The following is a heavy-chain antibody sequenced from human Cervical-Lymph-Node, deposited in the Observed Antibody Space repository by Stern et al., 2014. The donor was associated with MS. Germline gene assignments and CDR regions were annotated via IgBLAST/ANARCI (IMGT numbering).Heavy chain of an antibody. D-gene: IGHD3-22*01. CDR3: ARDRDTSAYYRGYDAFDF. V-gene: IGHV3-33*01. Sequence: MQLVESGGGVVQPGRSLRLSCAASGFTFSSHAIHWVRQAPGKGLEWVAVIWSDGNNKYYVDSVKGRFTIFRDNSQNTVYLQMNTLRAEDTAVYYCARDRDTSAYYRGYDAFDFWGQGTMVTVSS. J-gene: IGHJ3*01. CDR2: IWSDGNNK. CDR1: GFTFSSHA.